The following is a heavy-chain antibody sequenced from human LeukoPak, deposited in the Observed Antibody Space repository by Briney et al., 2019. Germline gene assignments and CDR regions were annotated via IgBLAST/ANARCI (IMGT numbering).Heavy chain of an antibody. V-gene: IGHV3-21*01. CDR2: ISSSSSYI. D-gene: IGHD3-22*01. CDR1: GFTFSSYS. J-gene: IGHJ3*02. Sequence: SGGSLRLSCAASGFTFSSYSMNLVRQAPGKGLEWVSSISSSSSYIYYADSVKGRFTISRGNAKNSLYLQMNSLRAEDTAVYYCARLGYYYDSSGYLDAFDIRGQGTMVTVSS. CDR3: ARLGYYYDSSGYLDAFDI.